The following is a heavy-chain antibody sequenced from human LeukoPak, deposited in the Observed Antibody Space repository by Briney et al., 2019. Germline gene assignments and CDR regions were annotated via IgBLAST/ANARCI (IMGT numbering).Heavy chain of an antibody. D-gene: IGHD4-17*01. J-gene: IGHJ4*02. Sequence: GGSVRLCCADSGFAFSSYAMRWVRKAEGKGMEWVSAISGSGGSTYYADSVKGRFTISRDNSKNTLYLQMNSLRAEDTAVYYCAKGDGGYLFDYWGQGTLVTVSS. CDR1: GFAFSSYA. CDR2: ISGSGGST. CDR3: AKGDGGYLFDY. V-gene: IGHV3-23*01.